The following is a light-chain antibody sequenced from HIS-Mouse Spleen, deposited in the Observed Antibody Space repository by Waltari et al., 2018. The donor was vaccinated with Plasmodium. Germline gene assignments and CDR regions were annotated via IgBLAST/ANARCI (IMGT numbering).Light chain of an antibody. CDR3: YSAADNNWV. J-gene: IGLJ3*02. Sequence: SYDLTQPSSVSVSPAQPARLTCPGDVLAKKYARWFQQKPGQAPVLVSYKDSERPSGIPERFSGSSSGTTVTLTISGAQVEDEADYYCYSAADNNWVFGGGTKLTVL. V-gene: IGLV3-27*01. CDR2: KDS. CDR1: VLAKKY.